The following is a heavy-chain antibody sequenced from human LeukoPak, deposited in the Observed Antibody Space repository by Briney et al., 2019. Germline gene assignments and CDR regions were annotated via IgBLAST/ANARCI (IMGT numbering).Heavy chain of an antibody. Sequence: GGALRLSCAASGFTFRSYCLLWVRGAPGTGLESGVVISYDGSNKYYADSVKDRFTISRDNSKNTLYLQMNSLRAEDTAVYYCAKDLPYRSGWYPAFDIWGQGTMVTVSS. V-gene: IGHV3-30*18. D-gene: IGHD6-19*01. CDR2: ISYDGSNK. CDR1: GFTFRSYC. CDR3: AKDLPYRSGWYPAFDI. J-gene: IGHJ3*02.